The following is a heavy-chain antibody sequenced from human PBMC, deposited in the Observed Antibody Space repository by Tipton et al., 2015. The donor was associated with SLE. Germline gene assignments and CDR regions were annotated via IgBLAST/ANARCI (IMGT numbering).Heavy chain of an antibody. Sequence: TLSLTCTVSGGSISSGSYYWSWIRQPAGKGLEWIGRIYTSGSTNYSPSLKSRVTISVDTSTNRLSLQLSSVTAADTALYYCARLISAYDCNFDYWGQGTLVTVSS. CDR3: ARLISAYDCNFDY. J-gene: IGHJ4*02. V-gene: IGHV4-61*02. CDR2: IYTSGST. D-gene: IGHD5-12*01. CDR1: GGSISSGSYY.